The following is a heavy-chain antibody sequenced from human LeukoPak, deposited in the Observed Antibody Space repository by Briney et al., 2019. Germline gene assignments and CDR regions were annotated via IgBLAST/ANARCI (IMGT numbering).Heavy chain of an antibody. V-gene: IGHV3-23*01. Sequence: GGALRLSCAASGFPFSCYVVSWVRQAPGRGLEWVSAISGSGGSTYYADSEKGRFNISRDNSKNTLYLEINILRAEDTAVYYCAKPLRDGYNYRGLDYWGQGTLVTVSS. D-gene: IGHD5-24*01. CDR1: GFPFSCYV. CDR2: ISGSGGST. CDR3: AKPLRDGYNYRGLDY. J-gene: IGHJ4*02.